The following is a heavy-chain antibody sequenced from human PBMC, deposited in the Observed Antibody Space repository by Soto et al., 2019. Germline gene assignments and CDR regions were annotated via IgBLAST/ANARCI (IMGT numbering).Heavy chain of an antibody. CDR2: ICYTGST. J-gene: IGHJ4*02. Sequence: SETLSLTCSVSGGTINSGDYFWSWIRQPPGRGLEWIGSICYTGSTYYSPSLKSRASMSMDTYKNLFSLKLSSVTAADTAVYYCARAETDWGQGTLVTVSS. CDR3: ARAETD. V-gene: IGHV4-30-4*02. CDR1: GGTINSGDYF.